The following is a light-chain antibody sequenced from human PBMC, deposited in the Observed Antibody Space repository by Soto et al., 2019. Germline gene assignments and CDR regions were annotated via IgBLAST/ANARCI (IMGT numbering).Light chain of an antibody. CDR2: AAS. Sequence: DIQLTQSPSFLSASVGDRVTITCRASQDSRSYLAWYQQKPGKAPKLQIYAASALQSGVPSRFSGSGSGTEFTLAISSLQPEDFATYYCQQFNSYPLTFGGGTKVEIK. CDR1: QDSRSY. V-gene: IGKV1-9*01. CDR3: QQFNSYPLT. J-gene: IGKJ4*01.